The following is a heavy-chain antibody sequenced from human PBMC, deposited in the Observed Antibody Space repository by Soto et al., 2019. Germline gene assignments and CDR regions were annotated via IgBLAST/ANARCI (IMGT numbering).Heavy chain of an antibody. J-gene: IGHJ6*02. CDR2: INAGNGNT. Sequence: ASVKVSRKASGYTFTSYAMHWVRQAPGQRLEWMGWINAGNGNTKYSQKFQGRVTITRDTSASTAYMELSSLRSEDTAVYYCASSYIAAAPYGMDVWGQGTTVTVSS. CDR1: GYTFTSYA. CDR3: ASSYIAAAPYGMDV. V-gene: IGHV1-3*01. D-gene: IGHD6-13*01.